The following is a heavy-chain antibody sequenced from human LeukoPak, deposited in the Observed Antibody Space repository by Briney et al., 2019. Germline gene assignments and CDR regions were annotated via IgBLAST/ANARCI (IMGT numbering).Heavy chain of an antibody. J-gene: IGHJ6*02. D-gene: IGHD6-6*01. CDR3: AAQPARYYYGMDV. Sequence: SETLSLTCTVSGGSISSYYWSWIRQPPGKGLEWIGYIYYSGSTNYNPSLKSRVTISVDTSKNQFSLKLSSVTAADTAVYYCAAQPARYYYGMDVWGQGATVTVSS. CDR2: IYYSGST. CDR1: GGSISSYY. V-gene: IGHV4-59*01.